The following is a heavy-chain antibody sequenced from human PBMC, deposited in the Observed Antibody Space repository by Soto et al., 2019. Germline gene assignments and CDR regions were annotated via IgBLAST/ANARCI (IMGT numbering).Heavy chain of an antibody. Sequence: GGSLRLSCAASGFTFSSYGMHWVRQAPGKGLEWVAVIWYDGSNKYYADSVKGRFTISRDNSKNTLYLQMSSLRAEDAAVYYCARDRLDSSTSNWFDPWGQGTLVTVSS. V-gene: IGHV3-33*01. CDR2: IWYDGSNK. CDR1: GFTFSSYG. CDR3: ARDRLDSSTSNWFDP. J-gene: IGHJ5*02. D-gene: IGHD6-19*01.